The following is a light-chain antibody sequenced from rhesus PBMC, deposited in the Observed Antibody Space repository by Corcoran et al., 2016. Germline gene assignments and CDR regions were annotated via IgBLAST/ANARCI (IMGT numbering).Light chain of an antibody. CDR2: RTS. Sequence: EIVLTQSPTSMAVSQGERVTISCTASSSVSTSYLHWYQQKPGFPPRLLVYRTSSLASGVPARFSGSRSGTSYTLTISSMEAEDAANYYCQQGNSIPWTFGQGTKVEIK. V-gene: IGKV3-42*01. CDR3: QQGNSIPWT. J-gene: IGKJ1*01. CDR1: SSVSTS.